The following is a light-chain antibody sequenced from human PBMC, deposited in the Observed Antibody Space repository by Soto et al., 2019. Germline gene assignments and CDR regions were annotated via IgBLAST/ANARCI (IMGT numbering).Light chain of an antibody. V-gene: IGKV1-6*01. Sequence: AIQMTQSPSSLSASEGDRVTIACRASQDIRNDLGWYQQKPGKAPNLLIYAASNLQSGVPSRFSGSGSGTDFTLIISGLQPEDFATYYCAQDYIFPRTFGQGTKVDIK. J-gene: IGKJ1*01. CDR1: QDIRND. CDR3: AQDYIFPRT. CDR2: AAS.